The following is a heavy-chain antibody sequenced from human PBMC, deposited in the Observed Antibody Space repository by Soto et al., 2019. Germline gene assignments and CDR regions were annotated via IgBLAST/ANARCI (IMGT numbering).Heavy chain of an antibody. CDR1: GFTFSYYA. Sequence: QVQLVESGGGVVQPGRSLRLSCATSGFTFSYYAMHWVRQAPGKGLEWVAVISYEGTIKHYTDSVKGRFTISRDISNNTLYLQMNSLRPEDTAVYSCARDRAGYYYDGSGYSLDYWGQGTLVTVSS. J-gene: IGHJ4*02. V-gene: IGHV3-30-3*01. D-gene: IGHD3-22*01. CDR3: ARDRAGYYYDGSGYSLDY. CDR2: ISYEGTIK.